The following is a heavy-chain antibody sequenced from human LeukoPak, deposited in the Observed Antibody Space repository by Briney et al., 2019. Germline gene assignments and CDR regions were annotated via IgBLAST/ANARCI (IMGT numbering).Heavy chain of an antibody. D-gene: IGHD3-16*01. Sequence: SETLSLTCTVSGYSISSGYYWGWIRQPLGKGLEWIGSIYYSGSTYYNPSLKSRVTTSVDTSKNQFSLKLSSVTAADTAVYYCARHYVYDTLPGDVWGKGTTVTVSS. CDR2: IYYSGST. CDR3: ARHYVYDTLPGDV. J-gene: IGHJ6*04. CDR1: GYSISSGYY. V-gene: IGHV4-38-2*02.